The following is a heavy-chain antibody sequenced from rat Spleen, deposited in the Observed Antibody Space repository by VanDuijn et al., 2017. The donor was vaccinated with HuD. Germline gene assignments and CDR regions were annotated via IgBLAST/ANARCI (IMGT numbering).Heavy chain of an antibody. CDR3: ATAGTRISRFAY. J-gene: IGHJ3*01. CDR1: GFTFSKYG. D-gene: IGHD1-4*01. Sequence: EVQLVESGGGLVQPGRSLKLSCAASGFTFSKYGMHWIRQAPTKGLEWVASISVSGGSSYYRDSVKGRFTLPRDNAKSTLYLQMDSLRSEDTATYYCATAGTRISRFAYWGQGTLVTVSS. V-gene: IGHV5-19*01. CDR2: ISVSGGSS.